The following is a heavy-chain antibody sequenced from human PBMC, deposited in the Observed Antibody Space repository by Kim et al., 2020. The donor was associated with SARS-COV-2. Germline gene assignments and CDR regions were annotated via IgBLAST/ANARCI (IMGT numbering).Heavy chain of an antibody. D-gene: IGHD3-22*01. CDR3: ARMVPRDGVISVYGYY. CDR2: MYYTGTT. J-gene: IGHJ6*01. Sequence: SETLSLTCSVSGGSIISSSFFWGWIRQPPGRGLEWIGSMYYTGTTYYRSTLKSRVTISADTSKTQFSLKRNSVTAADTAVYYCARMVPRDGVISVYGYY. V-gene: IGHV4-39*01. CDR1: GGSIISSSFF.